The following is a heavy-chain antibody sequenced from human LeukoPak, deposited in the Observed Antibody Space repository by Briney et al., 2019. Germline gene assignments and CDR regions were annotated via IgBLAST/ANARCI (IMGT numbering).Heavy chain of an antibody. CDR1: GGSISSGGYY. V-gene: IGHV4-30-2*01. CDR3: ARQRLGGSGAFDI. J-gene: IGHJ3*02. D-gene: IGHD7-27*01. Sequence: SETLSLTFTFSGGSISSGGYYWNWIRQPPGKGLEWIGYMYQSGSTYYNPSLKSRVTISVDTSKNQFSLKLSSVTAADTAVYYCARQRLGGSGAFDIWGQGTMVTVSS. CDR2: MYQSGST.